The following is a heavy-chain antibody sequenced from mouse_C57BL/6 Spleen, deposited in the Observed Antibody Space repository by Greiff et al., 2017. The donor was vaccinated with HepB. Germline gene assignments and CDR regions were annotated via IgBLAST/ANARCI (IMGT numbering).Heavy chain of an antibody. CDR3: ARALGSMDY. J-gene: IGHJ4*01. Sequence: EVKVVESGGGVVQSGRSLRLSCATSGFNFSDFYMEWGRQAPGKGLAWSAASRNKANDYTTEYSASVKGRFIVSRDTSQSSLYLQMNDLSAVDTAIYYCARALGSMDYWGQGTSVTVSS. CDR2: SRNKANDYTT. CDR1: GFNFSDFY. V-gene: IGHV7-1*01.